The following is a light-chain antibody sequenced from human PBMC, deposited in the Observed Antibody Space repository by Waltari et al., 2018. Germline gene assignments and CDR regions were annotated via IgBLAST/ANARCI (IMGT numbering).Light chain of an antibody. J-gene: IGKJ1*01. CDR2: WAS. CDR3: QQYFRTPPT. V-gene: IGKV4-1*01. Sequence: DIVMTQSPDSLAVSLGARTTINCKSSQSVLYSSNNKKYLAWYQQKPGQPPKLLIYWASTRQSGVPDRFIGSGSATDFTLTITRLQAEDVAVYYCQQYFRTPPTFGQGTKVVIK. CDR1: QSVLYSSNNKKY.